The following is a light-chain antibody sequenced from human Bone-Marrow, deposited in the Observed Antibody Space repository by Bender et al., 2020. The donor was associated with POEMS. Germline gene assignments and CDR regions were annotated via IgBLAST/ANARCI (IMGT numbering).Light chain of an antibody. CDR2: EDT. Sequence: QSALTQPPSASGSPGQSVTISCTGTMNDIGGYRSVSWYQQHPGKVPQLMIYEDTKRPPGVPDRFSGSKSVNTASLTVSGLQAEDEADYSCCSYASSGTFDFGTETKVTVL. J-gene: IGLJ1*01. CDR3: CSYASSGTFD. CDR1: MNDIGGYRS. V-gene: IGLV2-8*01.